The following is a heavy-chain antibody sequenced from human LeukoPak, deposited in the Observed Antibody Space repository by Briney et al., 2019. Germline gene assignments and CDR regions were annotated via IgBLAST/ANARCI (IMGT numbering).Heavy chain of an antibody. V-gene: IGHV4-38-2*02. CDR1: GYSISSGYY. CDR2: IYHSGST. CDR3: ARVVRYGSGSYSLDC. J-gene: IGHJ4*02. D-gene: IGHD3-10*01. Sequence: SEALSLTCTVSGYSISSGYYWGWIRQPPGKGLEWIGSIYHSGSTYYNPSLKSRVTISVDTSKNQFSLKLSSVTAADTAVYYCARVVRYGSGSYSLDCWGQGTLVTVSS.